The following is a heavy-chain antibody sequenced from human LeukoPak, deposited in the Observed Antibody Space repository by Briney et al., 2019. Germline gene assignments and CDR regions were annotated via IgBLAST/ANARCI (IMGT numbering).Heavy chain of an antibody. CDR2: ICGSGSTT. V-gene: IGHV3-23*01. D-gene: IGHD3-9*01. Sequence: HPGGSLSLSCAASGCTFSSYAMSWVRQAPGKGLEWVSTICGSGSTTFYADSVKGRFTISRDNSKNTLYLQMNSRRAEDTAVYYCARVGYDILTGRHAFDIWGQGTMVTVSS. J-gene: IGHJ3*02. CDR1: GCTFSSYA. CDR3: ARVGYDILTGRHAFDI.